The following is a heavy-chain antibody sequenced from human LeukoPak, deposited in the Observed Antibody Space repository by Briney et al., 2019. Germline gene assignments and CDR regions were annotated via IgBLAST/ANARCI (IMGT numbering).Heavy chain of an antibody. Sequence: PSQTLSLTCAVSGVSISSGGYSWRSIRQPPGKGLEWIGYISHSGRTSTNPSLKSRVTISVDRCKIQFSLKLSSVTAADTAVYYCASTTDDYGDNMDAFDIWGQGTMVTVSS. J-gene: IGHJ3*02. D-gene: IGHD4-17*01. CDR3: ASTTDDYGDNMDAFDI. CDR2: ISHSGRT. CDR1: GVSISSGGYS. V-gene: IGHV4-30-2*01.